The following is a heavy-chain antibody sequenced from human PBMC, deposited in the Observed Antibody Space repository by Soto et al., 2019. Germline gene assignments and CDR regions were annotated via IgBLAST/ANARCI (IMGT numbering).Heavy chain of an antibody. CDR2: ITSSGTTK. D-gene: IGHD2-2*01. Sequence: GGSLRLSCAASGFTFSDYCMGWIRQAPGKGLEWISYITSSGTTKYYAESVKSRFSISRDNAKNSLYLQMNFLRAEDTAVYFCARYCSSSSCYVDNWGQGTLVTVSS. V-gene: IGHV3-11*01. J-gene: IGHJ4*02. CDR3: ARYCSSSSCYVDN. CDR1: GFTFSDYC.